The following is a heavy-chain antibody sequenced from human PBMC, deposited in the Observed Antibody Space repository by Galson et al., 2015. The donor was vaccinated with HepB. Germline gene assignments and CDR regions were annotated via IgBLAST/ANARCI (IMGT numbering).Heavy chain of an antibody. D-gene: IGHD3-3*01. CDR3: ARVGQYYDFWSGYALDY. J-gene: IGHJ4*02. V-gene: IGHV1-2*02. CDR2: INPNSGGT. CDR1: GYTFTGYY. Sequence: SVKVSCKASGYTFTGYYMHWVRQAPGQGLEWMGWINPNSGGTNYAQKFQGRVTMTRDTSISTAYMELSRLRSDDTAVYYCARVGQYYDFWSGYALDYWGQGTLVTVSS.